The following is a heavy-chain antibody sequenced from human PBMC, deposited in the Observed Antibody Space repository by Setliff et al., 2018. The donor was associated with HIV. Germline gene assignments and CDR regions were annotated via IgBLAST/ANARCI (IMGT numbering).Heavy chain of an antibody. CDR3: THMGHYFDGTGYNRMYYFDY. CDR2: IRSKVDGGAA. D-gene: IGHD3-22*01. J-gene: IGHJ4*02. CDR1: GFTFSNAW. Sequence: GGSLRLSCAASGFTFSNAWMNWVRQAPGKGLEWVGRIRSKVDGGAADYAAPVKGRFTISRDDSKNTLYLQMSSLKTEDTAVYYCTHMGHYFDGTGYNRMYYFDYWGQGALVTVS. V-gene: IGHV3-15*05.